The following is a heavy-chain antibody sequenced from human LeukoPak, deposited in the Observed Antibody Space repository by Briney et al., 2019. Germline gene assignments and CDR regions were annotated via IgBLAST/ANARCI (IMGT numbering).Heavy chain of an antibody. J-gene: IGHJ4*02. CDR1: GDSISSYNHY. CDR3: ARMMYGNGWNRYYFDY. CDR2: IRYGGST. V-gene: IGHV4-39*01. D-gene: IGHD6-19*01. Sequence: PSETLSLTCTVSGDSISSYNHYWGWIRQPPGKGLEWLGSIRYGGSTHDNPSLKSRVTISVDTSKNQFSLRVTSATAADTAVYYCARMMYGNGWNRYYFDYWGQGTLVTVSS.